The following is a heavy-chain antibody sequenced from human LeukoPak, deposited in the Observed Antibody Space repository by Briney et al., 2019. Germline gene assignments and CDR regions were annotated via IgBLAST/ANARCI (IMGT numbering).Heavy chain of an antibody. Sequence: SETLSLTCAVSADSFSSHYWTWIRQLPGKGLGWIGYISYIGSTNYNPSLKTRFTISIDTSKNQFSLKLSSVTAADTAGYYGVGHYAGGVWGRGQRTLVTVSS. CDR1: ADSFSSHY. V-gene: IGHV4-59*11. CDR2: ISYIGST. D-gene: IGHD3-16*01. J-gene: IGHJ4*02. CDR3: VGHYAGGVWG.